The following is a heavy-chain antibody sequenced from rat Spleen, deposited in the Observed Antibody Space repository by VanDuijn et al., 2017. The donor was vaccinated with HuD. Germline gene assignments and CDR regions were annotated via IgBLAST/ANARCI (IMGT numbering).Heavy chain of an antibody. V-gene: IGHV5-29*01. CDR1: GFTFSNYG. CDR2: ISHDGRSN. D-gene: IGHD1-7*01. Sequence: EVQLVESGGDLVQPGRSLKLSCAGSGFTFSNYGMAWVRQAPTEGLEWVASISHDGRSNYYRDSVRGRFTVSRDNAKNTLYLQMDSLRSEDTATYYCARHPTYYGYDGAVVDAWGQGASVTVSS. CDR3: ARHPTYYGYDGAVVDA. J-gene: IGHJ4*01.